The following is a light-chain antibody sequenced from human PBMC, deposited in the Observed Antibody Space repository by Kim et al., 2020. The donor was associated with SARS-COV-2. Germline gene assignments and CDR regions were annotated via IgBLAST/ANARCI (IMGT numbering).Light chain of an antibody. V-gene: IGLV2-23*01. CDR2: EGS. J-gene: IGLJ3*02. CDR3: CSYAGSSTPV. CDR1: SSDVGSYNL. Sequence: GQSITISCTGTSSDVGSYNLVSWYQQNPGKAPKLMIYEGSKRPSGVSNRFSGSKSGNTASLTISGLQAEDEADYYCCSYAGSSTPVFGGGTKLTVL.